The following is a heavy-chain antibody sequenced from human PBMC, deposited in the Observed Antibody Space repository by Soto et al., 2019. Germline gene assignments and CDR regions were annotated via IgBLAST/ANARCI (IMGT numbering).Heavy chain of an antibody. CDR3: ARPFMVPVDCFDF. CDR2: IYYSGST. D-gene: IGHD3-10*01. V-gene: IGHV4-59*01. Sequence: PPETLSISCIVCVDSIRSYFCGGIRQPPGTGLECIGNIYYSGSTNYNPSLKSRVTMSVDTSKNQFTLKLSSVTAADTGVYSCARPFMVPVDCFDFWGQRTLVLVS. J-gene: IGHJ5*01. CDR1: VDSIRSYF.